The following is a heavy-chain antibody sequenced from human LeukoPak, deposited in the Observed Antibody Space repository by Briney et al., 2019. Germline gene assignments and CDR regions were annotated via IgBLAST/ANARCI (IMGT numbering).Heavy chain of an antibody. J-gene: IGHJ4*02. Sequence: GGSLRPSRAPSGFTSGSVPINWVGRGPGKGRGGAALISHDGSKTYYGDSVKGRFTISRDNSKNTLFLQMDSLRAEDTAIYYCARGYSHGSATLDYWGQGALVAVSS. CDR1: GFTSGSVP. CDR2: ISHDGSKT. CDR3: ARGYSHGSATLDY. D-gene: IGHD5-18*01. V-gene: IGHV3-30*04.